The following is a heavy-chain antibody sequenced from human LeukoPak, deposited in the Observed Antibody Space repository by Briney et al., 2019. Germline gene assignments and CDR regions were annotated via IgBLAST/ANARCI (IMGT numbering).Heavy chain of an antibody. Sequence: QPGGSLRLSCAASGFTVSSNYMSWVRQAPGKGLEWVSVIYSGGSTYYADSVKGRFTISRDNSKNTLYLQMNSLRAEDTAVYYCAKDRTVGASYWYFDLWGRGTLVTVSS. CDR2: IYSGGST. D-gene: IGHD1-26*01. CDR1: GFTVSSNY. V-gene: IGHV3-53*01. J-gene: IGHJ2*01. CDR3: AKDRTVGASYWYFDL.